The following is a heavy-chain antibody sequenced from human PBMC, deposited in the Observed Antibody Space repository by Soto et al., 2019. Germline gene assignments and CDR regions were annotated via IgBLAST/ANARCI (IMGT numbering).Heavy chain of an antibody. V-gene: IGHV1-18*01. CDR3: GIKRGLTVTIIRYYNYMDV. Sequence: ASVKVSCKASGYTFTSYAISWVRQAPGQGLEWMGWISAYNGNTNYAQKLQGRVTMTRDTSTSTAYMELSSLRSEDTAVYYCGIKRGLTVTIIRYYNYMDVWGKGTTVTGS. J-gene: IGHJ6*03. CDR2: ISAYNGNT. D-gene: IGHD1-7*01. CDR1: GYTFTSYA.